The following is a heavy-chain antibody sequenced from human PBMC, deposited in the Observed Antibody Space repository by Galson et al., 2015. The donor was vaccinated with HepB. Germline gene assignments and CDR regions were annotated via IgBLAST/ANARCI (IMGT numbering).Heavy chain of an antibody. CDR1: GYSFTSYW. D-gene: IGHD2-21*01. CDR2: IDPSDSYT. CDR3: ARFPIPKYYYYYYGMDV. J-gene: IGHJ6*02. Sequence: QSGAEVKKPGESLRISCKGSGYSFTSYWISWVRQMPGKGLEWMGRIDPSDSYTNYSPSFQGHVTISADKSISTAYLQWSSLKASDTAMYYCARFPIPKYYYYYYGMDVWGQGTTVTVSS. V-gene: IGHV5-10-1*01.